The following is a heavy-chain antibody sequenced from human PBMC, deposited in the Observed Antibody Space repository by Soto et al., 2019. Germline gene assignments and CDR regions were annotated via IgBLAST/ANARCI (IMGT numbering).Heavy chain of an antibody. J-gene: IGHJ4*02. V-gene: IGHV3-21*01. CDR3: ARDFEYSSSSGLDY. CDR1: GFTFSSYS. Sequence: GGSLRLSCTASGFTFSSYSMDWVRQAPGKGLEWVSSISSSSSYIYYADSVKGRFTISRDNAKNSLYLQMNSLRAEDTAVYYCARDFEYSSSSGLDYWGQGTLVTVS. D-gene: IGHD6-6*01. CDR2: ISSSSSYI.